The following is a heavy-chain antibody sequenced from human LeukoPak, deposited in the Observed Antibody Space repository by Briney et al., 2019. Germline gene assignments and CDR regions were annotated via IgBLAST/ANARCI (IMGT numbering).Heavy chain of an antibody. CDR1: GFTFSTYA. J-gene: IGHJ4*02. Sequence: GGSLRLSCAASGFTFSTYAIHWVRQAPGKGLEWVAVISFDGVNTFYADSVKGRFTISRDNSNNTVYLQMNSLRVEDTAVYYCARDLNWETYWGQGTLVSVSS. CDR2: ISFDGVNT. CDR3: ARDLNWETY. D-gene: IGHD7-27*01. V-gene: IGHV3-30*04.